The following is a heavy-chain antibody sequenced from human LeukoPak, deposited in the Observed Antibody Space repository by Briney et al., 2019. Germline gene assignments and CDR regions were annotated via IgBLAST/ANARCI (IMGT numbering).Heavy chain of an antibody. CDR3: ARHRIAAAVAFYFDS. Sequence: GGSLRLSCAASGFSFTNHAMNWVRQAPGKGLEWVSIIAGGGGDTYYADSVKGRFTISRDNSENTLNLQMNSLRTEDTAVYYCARHRIAAAVAFYFDSWGQGALVAVSS. V-gene: IGHV3-23*01. CDR1: GFSFTNHA. J-gene: IGHJ4*02. CDR2: IAGGGGDT. D-gene: IGHD6-13*01.